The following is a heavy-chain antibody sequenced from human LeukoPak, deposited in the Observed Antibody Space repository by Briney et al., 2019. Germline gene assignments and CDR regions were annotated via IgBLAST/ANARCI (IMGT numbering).Heavy chain of an antibody. CDR3: ARDGGNRGPPGY. CDR1: GGSISSYY. V-gene: IGHV4-59*12. Sequence: SETLSLTCTVSGGSISSYYWSWIRQPPGKGLEWIGYIYYSGSTYYNPSLKSRVTISVDTSKNQFSLKLSSVTAADTAVYYCARDGGNRGPPGYWGQGTLVTVSS. J-gene: IGHJ4*02. D-gene: IGHD2/OR15-2a*01. CDR2: IYYSGST.